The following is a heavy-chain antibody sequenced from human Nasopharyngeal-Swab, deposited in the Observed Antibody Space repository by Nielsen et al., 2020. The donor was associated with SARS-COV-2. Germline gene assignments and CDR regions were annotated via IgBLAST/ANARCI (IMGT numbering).Heavy chain of an antibody. CDR3: AREDYYDSSGYPPYYYYGMDV. D-gene: IGHD3-22*01. J-gene: IGHJ6*02. V-gene: IGHV1-46*01. CDR2: INPSGGST. Sequence: WVRQAPGQGHEWMGIINPSGGSTSYAQKFQGRVTMTRDTSTSTVYMELSSLRSEDTAVYYCAREDYYDSSGYPPYYYYGMDVWGQGTTVTVSS.